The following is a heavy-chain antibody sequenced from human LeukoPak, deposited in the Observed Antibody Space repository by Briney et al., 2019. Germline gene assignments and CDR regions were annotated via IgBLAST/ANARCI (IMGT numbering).Heavy chain of an antibody. CDR1: GFTVSSNY. V-gene: IGHV3-23*01. CDR3: AKGGYDYVEVAYFDF. Sequence: GGSLRLSCAASGFTVSSNYMSWVRQAPGKGLEWVSIIIASSGATFYADSVKGRFTISRDNSKNTLYLQMNSLSVADTAVYYCAKGGYDYVEVAYFDFWGQGALVTVSS. D-gene: IGHD5-12*01. J-gene: IGHJ4*02. CDR2: IIASSGAT.